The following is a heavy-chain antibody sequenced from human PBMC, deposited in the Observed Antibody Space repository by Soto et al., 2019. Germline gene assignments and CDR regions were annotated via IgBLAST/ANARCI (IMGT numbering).Heavy chain of an antibody. V-gene: IGHV3-30*18. CDR3: AKDPFPCLAWLRGVHCFDF. J-gene: IGHJ4*02. Sequence: QVQLVESGGGVVQPGRSLRLSCAASGFTFSSYGMHWVRQAPGKGLEWVAVISYDGSNKYYGDSVKGRFTISRDNAKNTLYLQMNSLRAEDTAVYYCAKDPFPCLAWLRGVHCFDFWGQGTLVTVSS. CDR2: ISYDGSNK. CDR1: GFTFSSYG. D-gene: IGHD3-3*02.